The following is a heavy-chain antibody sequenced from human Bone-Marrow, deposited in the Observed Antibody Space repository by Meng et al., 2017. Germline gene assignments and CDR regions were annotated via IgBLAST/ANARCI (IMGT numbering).Heavy chain of an antibody. D-gene: IGHD6-19*01. V-gene: IGHV4-4*02. Sequence: QVQLQDSGPGLVKPSGTLSLTCAVSGGSISSSNWWNWVRQPPGKGLEWIGEMYHSGTTSYNPSLKSRGTISVDKSKNQFSLKLSSVTAADTAVYYCVRSSAWVRTGFDPWGQGTLVTVSS. CDR3: VRSSAWVRTGFDP. J-gene: IGHJ5*02. CDR1: GGSISSSNW. CDR2: MYHSGTT.